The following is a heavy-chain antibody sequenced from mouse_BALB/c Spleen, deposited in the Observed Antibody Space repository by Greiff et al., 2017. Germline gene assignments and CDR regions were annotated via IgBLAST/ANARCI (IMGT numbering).Heavy chain of an antibody. J-gene: IGHJ3*01. CDR3: ARGLPLRAY. CDR1: GFTFTDYY. Sequence: VQLQQSGPDLVKPGASVKMSCTASGFTFTDYYMKWVRQTPGKSLEWIGDINPNNGDTFYTQKFKGKATLTVDKSSSTPYMELRSLTSEATAVYYCARGLPLRAYWGQGTLVTVSA. V-gene: IGHV1-18*01. D-gene: IGHD2-1*01. CDR2: INPNNGDT.